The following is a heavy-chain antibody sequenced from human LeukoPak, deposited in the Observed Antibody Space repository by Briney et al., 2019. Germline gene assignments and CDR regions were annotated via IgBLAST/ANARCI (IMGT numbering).Heavy chain of an antibody. CDR3: VRSSGRYSNL. D-gene: IGHD1-26*01. J-gene: IGHJ5*02. Sequence: ASVKVSCKASGYTFTSHIISWVRQAPGQGLEWMGWNSAYNGDTKYAQKFQGRVTMTTDASATTAYMELRSLTSDDTAVYYCVRSSGRYSNLWGQGTLVIVSS. CDR2: NSAYNGDT. V-gene: IGHV1-18*01. CDR1: GYTFTSHI.